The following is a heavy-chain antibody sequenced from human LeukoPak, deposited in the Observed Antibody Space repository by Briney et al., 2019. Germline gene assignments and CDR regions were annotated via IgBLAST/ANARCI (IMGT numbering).Heavy chain of an antibody. V-gene: IGHV3-23*01. CDR1: GFTFSSTS. CDR2: ISGSGPGT. J-gene: IGHJ4*02. CDR3: AKEFYDILTGYTFDY. Sequence: GGSLRLSCAASGFTFSSTSMSWVRQAPGKGLEWVSLISGSGPGTYYADSVKGRFTISRDSSKNTLYLQMNSLRAEDTAVYYCAKEFYDILTGYTFDYWGQGTLVTVSS. D-gene: IGHD3-9*01.